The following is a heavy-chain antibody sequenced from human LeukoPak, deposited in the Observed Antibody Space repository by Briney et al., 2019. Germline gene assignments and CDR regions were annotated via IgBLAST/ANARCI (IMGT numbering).Heavy chain of an antibody. CDR2: IKQDGSEK. J-gene: IGHJ4*02. CDR3: ASDREYYYGSGSFDY. CDR1: GFTFSSYW. V-gene: IGHV3-7*04. Sequence: ESGGSLRLSGAASGFTFSSYWMSWVRQAPGKGLEWVANIKQDGSEKYYVDSVKGRFTISRDNAKNSLYLQMNSLRVEDTAVYYCASDREYYYGSGSFDYWGQGTLVTVSS. D-gene: IGHD3-10*01.